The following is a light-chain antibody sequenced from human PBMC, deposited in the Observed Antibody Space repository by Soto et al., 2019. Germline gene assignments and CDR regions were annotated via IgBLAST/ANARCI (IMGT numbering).Light chain of an antibody. Sequence: EIVMTQSPATLSVSPGERATLSCRASQSVSSNLAWYQQKPGQAPRLLIYVASTRATDIPARFSGSGSGTEFTLTISSLQSKDFAIYYCQQYNNWPYTFGQGTKLEIK. CDR1: QSVSSN. J-gene: IGKJ2*01. V-gene: IGKV3-15*01. CDR2: VAS. CDR3: QQYNNWPYT.